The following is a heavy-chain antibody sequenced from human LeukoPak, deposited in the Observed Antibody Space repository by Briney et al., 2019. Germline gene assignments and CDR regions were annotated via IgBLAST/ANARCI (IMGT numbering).Heavy chain of an antibody. D-gene: IGHD4-23*01. J-gene: IGHJ1*01. Sequence: ASVKVSCKVSGYTLTELSMHWVRRAPGKGLEWMGGFDPEDGETIYAQKFQGRVTMTKTTSTDTAYMERRSLRCEDTALYYCATVPYLYGGNSGKYCQNWGQGTLVTVSS. V-gene: IGHV1-24*01. CDR3: ATVPYLYGGNSGKYCQN. CDR1: GYTLTELS. CDR2: FDPEDGET.